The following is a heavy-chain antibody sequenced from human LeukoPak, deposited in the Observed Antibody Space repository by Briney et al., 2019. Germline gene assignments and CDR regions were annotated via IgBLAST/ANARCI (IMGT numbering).Heavy chain of an antibody. D-gene: IGHD6-6*01. J-gene: IGHJ4*02. CDR3: AKVGQAYSSSLPFDY. Sequence: GGSLRLSCAASGFTFSSYWMSWVRQAPGKGLEWVSAISGSGGSTYYADSVKGRFTISRDNSKNTLYLQMNSLRAEDTAVYYCAKVGQAYSSSLPFDYWGQGTLVTVSS. CDR2: ISGSGGST. CDR1: GFTFSSYW. V-gene: IGHV3-23*01.